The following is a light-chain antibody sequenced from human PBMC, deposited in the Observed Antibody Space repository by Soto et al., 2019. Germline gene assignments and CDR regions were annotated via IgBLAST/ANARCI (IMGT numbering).Light chain of an antibody. Sequence: IVLTQSPGTLSLSPWERATLSCRASQSVSSSFLAWYQQKPGQAPRLLIYGASSRATGIPDRFSGSGSGTDFTLTISRLEPEDFAVYYCQQYGSSPTFGQGTKVDIK. CDR2: GAS. V-gene: IGKV3-20*01. CDR1: QSVSSSF. J-gene: IGKJ1*01. CDR3: QQYGSSPT.